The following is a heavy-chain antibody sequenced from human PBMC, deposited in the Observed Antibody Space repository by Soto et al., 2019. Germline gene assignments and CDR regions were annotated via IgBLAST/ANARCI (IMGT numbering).Heavy chain of an antibody. CDR1: LGTYISYG. CDR3: ARENYYGSGSYYRDAFDI. D-gene: IGHD3-10*01. V-gene: IGHV1-69*01. J-gene: IGHJ3*02. Sequence: GASVEVSCKASLGTYISYGSHWVRQAPGVGLEWMGGIIPMSGKPNYAQKFQGKVAISVDESTRAAYMELRSLTSEDTAMYYCARENYYGSGSYYRDAFDIWGQGTMVTVS. CDR2: IIPMSGKP.